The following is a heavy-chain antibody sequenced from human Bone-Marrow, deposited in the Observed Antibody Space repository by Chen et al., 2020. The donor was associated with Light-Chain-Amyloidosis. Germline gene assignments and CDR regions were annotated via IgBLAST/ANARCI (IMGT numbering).Heavy chain of an antibody. Sequence: QVQLQESGPGLVKPSETLSLTCAVSGYSISSGYYWGWIRQPPGKGLEWIGSIYHSGSTYYNPSLKSRVTISVDTSKSHFSLKLSSVTAADTAVYYCARDLNWGWTFGAFDIWGQGTMVTVSS. V-gene: IGHV4-38-2*02. J-gene: IGHJ3*02. CDR2: IYHSGST. D-gene: IGHD7-27*01. CDR1: GYSISSGYY. CDR3: ARDLNWGWTFGAFDI.